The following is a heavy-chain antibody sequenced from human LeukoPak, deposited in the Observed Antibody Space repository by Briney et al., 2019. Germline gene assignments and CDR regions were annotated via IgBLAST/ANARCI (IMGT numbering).Heavy chain of an antibody. CDR2: ISSSSSTI. V-gene: IGHV3-48*01. D-gene: IGHD3-22*01. Sequence: PGGSLRLSCAASGFTFSSYSMNWVRQAPGKGLEWVSYISSSSSTIYYADSVKGRFTISRDNAKNSLYLQMNSLRAEDTAVYYCAKDWIYYDSSGYPEYFQHWGQGTLVTVSS. J-gene: IGHJ1*01. CDR3: AKDWIYYDSSGYPEYFQH. CDR1: GFTFSSYS.